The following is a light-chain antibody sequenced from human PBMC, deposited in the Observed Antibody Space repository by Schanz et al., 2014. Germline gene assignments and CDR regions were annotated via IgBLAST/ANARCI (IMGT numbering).Light chain of an antibody. CDR1: QSISSS. J-gene: IGKJ4*01. V-gene: IGKV1-5*01. CDR2: DAS. CDR3: QQYDNLLT. Sequence: DIQMTQSPSTLSASVGDTVTITCRASQSISSSLAWYQQKPGKAPNLLIYDASSLESGVPSRFSGSGSGTEFTLTISSLQPDDFATYYCQQYDNLLTFGGGTKVEIK.